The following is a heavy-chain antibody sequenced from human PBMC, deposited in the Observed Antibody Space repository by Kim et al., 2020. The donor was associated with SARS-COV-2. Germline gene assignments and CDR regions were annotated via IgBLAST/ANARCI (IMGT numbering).Heavy chain of an antibody. CDR2: IIPIFGTA. D-gene: IGHD6-13*01. CDR1: GGTFSSYA. Sequence: SVKVSCKASGGTFSSYAISWVRQAPGQGLEWMGGIIPIFGTANYAQKFQGRVTITADESTSTAYMELSSLRSEDTAVYYCARDVSIAAAGPFDYWGQGTLVTVSS. CDR3: ARDVSIAAAGPFDY. J-gene: IGHJ4*02. V-gene: IGHV1-69*13.